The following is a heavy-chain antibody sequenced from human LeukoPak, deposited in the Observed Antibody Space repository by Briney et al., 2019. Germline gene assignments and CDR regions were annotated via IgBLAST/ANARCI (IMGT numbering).Heavy chain of an antibody. V-gene: IGHV3-23*01. CDR2: ISGSGGST. Sequence: GGSLRLSCAASGFTFSGYGMSWVRQAPGKGLKWVSAISGSGGSTYYADSVKGRITISRDNSKNTLYLQMNSLRAEDTAVYYCAKGVGYCSGGSCQQFDYWGQGTLVSVSS. CDR1: GFTFSGYG. D-gene: IGHD2-15*01. CDR3: AKGVGYCSGGSCQQFDY. J-gene: IGHJ4*02.